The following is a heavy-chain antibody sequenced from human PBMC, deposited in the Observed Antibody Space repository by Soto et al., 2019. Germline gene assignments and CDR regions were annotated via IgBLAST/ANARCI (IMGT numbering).Heavy chain of an antibody. CDR2: IDPSDSYT. CDR3: ASHSNSGSYRYYYYGMDV. V-gene: IGHV5-10-1*01. D-gene: IGHD1-26*01. Sequence: PGESLKISCKGSGYSFTSYWISWVRQMPGKGLEWMGRIDPSDSYTNYSPSFQGHVTISADKSISTAYLQWSSLKASDTAMYYCASHSNSGSYRYYYYGMDVWGQGTTVTVSS. J-gene: IGHJ6*02. CDR1: GYSFTSYW.